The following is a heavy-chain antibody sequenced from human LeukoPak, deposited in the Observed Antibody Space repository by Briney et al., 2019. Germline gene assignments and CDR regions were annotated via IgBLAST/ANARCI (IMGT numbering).Heavy chain of an antibody. J-gene: IGHJ4*02. V-gene: IGHV3-30*18. CDR3: AKGISGSPPHYFDY. Sequence: PGGPLRLSCAASGFTFSSYGMHWVRQAPGKGLEWVAFISYDGNSEHYADSVRGRFTISRDNSKNTVYLQMNSLRVEDTAIYYCAKGISGSPPHYFDYWGQGTLVTVSS. CDR2: ISYDGNSE. CDR1: GFTFSSYG. D-gene: IGHD3-10*01.